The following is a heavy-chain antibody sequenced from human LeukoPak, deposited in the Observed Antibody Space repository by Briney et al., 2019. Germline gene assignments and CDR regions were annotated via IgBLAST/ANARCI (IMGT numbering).Heavy chain of an antibody. J-gene: IGHJ4*02. Sequence: PGGSLRLSCAASGFTFSSYDMHWVRQAPGKGLEWVAFIRYDGSNKDCADSVKGRFTISRDNSKNTLYLQMNSLRAEDTAVYYCAKLVVVIGTIDYFDYWGQGTLVTVSS. CDR1: GFTFSSYD. V-gene: IGHV3-30*02. D-gene: IGHD2-15*01. CDR3: AKLVVVIGTIDYFDY. CDR2: IRYDGSNK.